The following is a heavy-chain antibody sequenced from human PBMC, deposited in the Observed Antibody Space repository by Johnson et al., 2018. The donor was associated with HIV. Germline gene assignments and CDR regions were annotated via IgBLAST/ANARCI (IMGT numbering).Heavy chain of an antibody. J-gene: IGHJ3*02. D-gene: IGHD1-20*01. Sequence: MQLVESGGGLVKPGGSLRLSCAASGFTFSNAWMNWVRQAPGKGLEWVGRIKSKTDGGTTDYAAPVQGRFTISSDDSKNTLYLQMNSLKTEDTAVYYCARNLMRYNWNADAFDIWGQGTMVTVSS. CDR3: ARNLMRYNWNADAFDI. V-gene: IGHV3-15*01. CDR2: IKSKTDGGTT. CDR1: GFTFSNAW.